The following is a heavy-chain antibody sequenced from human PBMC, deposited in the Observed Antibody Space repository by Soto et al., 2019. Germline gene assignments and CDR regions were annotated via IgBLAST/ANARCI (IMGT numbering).Heavy chain of an antibody. D-gene: IGHD4-17*01. CDR2: INHSGST. Sequence: SETLSLTCAVYGGSFSGYYWSWIRQPPGKGLEWIGEINHSGSTNYNPSLKSRVTISVDTSKNQFSLKLSSVTAADTSVYYCARLGGDYNYYDGMDVWGQGTTVPVSS. CDR1: GGSFSGYY. CDR3: ARLGGDYNYYDGMDV. V-gene: IGHV4-34*01. J-gene: IGHJ6*02.